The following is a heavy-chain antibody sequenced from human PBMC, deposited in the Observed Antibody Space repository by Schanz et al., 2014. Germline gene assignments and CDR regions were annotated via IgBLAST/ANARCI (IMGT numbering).Heavy chain of an antibody. CDR2: IGVDGTTT. V-gene: IGHV3-23*01. D-gene: IGHD3-10*01. J-gene: IGHJ4*02. Sequence: EVQLLESGGGLVQPGGSLRLSCAASGFTFSSYAMTWVRQAPGKGLEWVSVIGVDGTTTYYADSVKGRFTISRDNSKNTLYLQMNSLRPEDTAVYYCAKYRGYYRVSGSYREREYWGQGTLVTVSS. CDR3: AKYRGYYRVSGSYREREY. CDR1: GFTFSSYA.